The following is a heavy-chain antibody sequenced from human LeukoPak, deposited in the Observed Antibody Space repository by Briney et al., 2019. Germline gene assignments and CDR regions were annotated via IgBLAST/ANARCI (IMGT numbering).Heavy chain of an antibody. Sequence: GASVKVSCKASGYTFTGYFMHWVRRAPGQGLEWMGWMNPNSGNTGYAQKFQGRVTMTRNTSISTAYMELSSLRSEDTAVYYCAVPEGSAPGFDYWGQGTLVTVSS. D-gene: IGHD1-26*01. J-gene: IGHJ4*02. CDR3: AVPEGSAPGFDY. V-gene: IGHV1-8*02. CDR1: GYTFTGYF. CDR2: MNPNSGNT.